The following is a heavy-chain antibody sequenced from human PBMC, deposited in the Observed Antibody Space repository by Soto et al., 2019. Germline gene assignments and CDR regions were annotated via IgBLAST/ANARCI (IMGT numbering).Heavy chain of an antibody. CDR3: AKDHDYADYVDY. V-gene: IGHV3-30*18. D-gene: IGHD4-17*01. Sequence: QVQLVESGGGVVQPGRSLRLCCAASGFTFSSHGMHWVRQAPGKGLEWVAIISYDGSNKYYADSMKGRFTISRDNSRNTLYLQMNSLRAEDTAVYFCAKDHDYADYVDYWGQGTLVTVSS. J-gene: IGHJ4*02. CDR1: GFTFSSHG. CDR2: ISYDGSNK.